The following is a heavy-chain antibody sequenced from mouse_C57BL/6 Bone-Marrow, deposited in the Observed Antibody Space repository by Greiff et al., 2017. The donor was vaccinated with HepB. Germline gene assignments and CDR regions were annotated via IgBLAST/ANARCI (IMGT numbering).Heavy chain of an antibody. J-gene: IGHJ2*01. V-gene: IGHV1-26*01. CDR1: GYTFTDYY. CDR2: INPNNGGT. Sequence: VQLQQSGPELVKPGASVKISCKASGYTFTDYYMNWVKQSHGKSLEWIGDINPNNGGTSYNQKFKGKATLTVDKSSSTAYMELRSLTSEDSAVYYCASYYGVDYWGQGTTLTVSS. D-gene: IGHD1-1*01. CDR3: ASYYGVDY.